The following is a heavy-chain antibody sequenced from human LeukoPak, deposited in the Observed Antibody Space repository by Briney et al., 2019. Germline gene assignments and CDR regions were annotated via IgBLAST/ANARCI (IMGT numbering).Heavy chain of an antibody. Sequence: PGGSLRLSCAASGFTVSSNYMSWVRQAPGKGLEWVSAISGSGGSTYYADSVKGRFTISRDNSKNTLYLQMNSLTAQAPAVYYCAKPTNYYDSSGYYYFDYWGQGTLVTVSS. CDR3: AKPTNYYDSSGYYYFDY. J-gene: IGHJ4*02. CDR1: GFTVSSNY. CDR2: ISGSGGST. D-gene: IGHD3-22*01. V-gene: IGHV3-23*01.